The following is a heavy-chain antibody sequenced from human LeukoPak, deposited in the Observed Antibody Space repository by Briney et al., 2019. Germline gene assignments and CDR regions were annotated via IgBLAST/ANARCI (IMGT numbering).Heavy chain of an antibody. V-gene: IGHV1-46*03. CDR3: ARGAWGYDILTGYYAILDY. CDR2: INPSGGST. CDR1: GYTFTSYY. J-gene: IGHJ4*02. Sequence: ASVKVSCKASGYTFTSYYMHWVRQAPGQGLEWMGIINPSGGSTSYAQKFQGRVTMTRDTSTSTVYMELSSLRSEGTAVYYCARGAWGYDILTGYYAILDYWGQGTLVTVSS. D-gene: IGHD3-9*01.